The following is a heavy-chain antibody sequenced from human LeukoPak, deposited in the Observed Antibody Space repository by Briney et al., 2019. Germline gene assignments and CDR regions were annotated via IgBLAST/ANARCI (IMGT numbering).Heavy chain of an antibody. CDR1: GFTVSSSY. CDR2: IRSGGST. J-gene: IGHJ4*02. Sequence: SGGSLRLSCAASGFTVSSSYMTWVRQAPGKGLEWVSVIRSGGSTVYADSVKGRFTISRDNSKNTLYLQLNSLRAEDTAVYYCAIDPNWGTHSWGQGVLVTVSS. D-gene: IGHD7-27*01. CDR3: AIDPNWGTHS. V-gene: IGHV3-53*01.